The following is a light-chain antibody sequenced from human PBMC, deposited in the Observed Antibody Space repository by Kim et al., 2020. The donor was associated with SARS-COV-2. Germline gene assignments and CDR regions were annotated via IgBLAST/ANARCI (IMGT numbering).Light chain of an antibody. CDR3: QQYGGSSWT. J-gene: IGKJ1*01. Sequence: SPGEKAALSCRASSSGGTTYVAWYQQKPGQAHRLLIYGAFNRAAGIPDRFSGSGSGPDFTLTITRLQPEDSAVYYCQQYGGSSWTFGEGTKVEIK. CDR1: SSGGTTY. V-gene: IGKV3-20*01. CDR2: GAF.